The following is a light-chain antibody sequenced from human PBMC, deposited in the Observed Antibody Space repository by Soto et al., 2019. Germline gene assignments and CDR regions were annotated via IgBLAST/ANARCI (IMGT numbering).Light chain of an antibody. CDR1: QSVSSY. J-gene: IGKJ5*01. V-gene: IGKV3-11*01. Sequence: EIVLTQSPATLSLSPGERATLSCRASQSVSSYLVWYQQKPGQAPRLLIYDASNRATGIPARFSGSGSGTDFTLTISSLEPEDFAMYYCQQRSNWPPFTFGQGTRLDIK. CDR2: DAS. CDR3: QQRSNWPPFT.